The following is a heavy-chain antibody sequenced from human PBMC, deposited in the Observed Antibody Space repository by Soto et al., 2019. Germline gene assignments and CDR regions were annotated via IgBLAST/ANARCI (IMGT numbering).Heavy chain of an antibody. J-gene: IGHJ1*01. CDR3: ARGTVLSFQH. CDR1: GGSLSGYY. Sequence: QVQLQQWGAGLLKPSETLSLTCAVYGGSLSGYYWSWIRQPPGKGLEWIGEINHSGSTNYNPSLKRRVTLSVDTPKNHFALKLSSVTAADTAVYYCARGTVLSFQHWGQGPLVPVSS. V-gene: IGHV4-34*01. D-gene: IGHD3-16*02. CDR2: INHSGST.